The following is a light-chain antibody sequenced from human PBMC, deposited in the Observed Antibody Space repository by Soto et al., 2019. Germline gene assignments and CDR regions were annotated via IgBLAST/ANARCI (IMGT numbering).Light chain of an antibody. J-gene: IGKJ4*01. CDR2: GAS. Sequence: DVQMTQSPSSLSASVGDRVTITCRASQDINSYLAWYQQKPGNAPKSLIYGASSLQTGVPSRFSGSESGTDFTLTISNLQPEDSATYYCQQHNIYPLPFGGGTKVELK. CDR1: QDINSY. CDR3: QQHNIYPLP. V-gene: IGKV1D-16*01.